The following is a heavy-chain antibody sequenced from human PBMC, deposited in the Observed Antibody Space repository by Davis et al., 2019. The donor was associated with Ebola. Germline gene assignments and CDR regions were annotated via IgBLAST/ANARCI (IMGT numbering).Heavy chain of an antibody. CDR1: GFTFGDYA. V-gene: IGHV3-49*04. J-gene: IGHJ5*02. CDR3: AKSGSSSSVVWFDP. Sequence: GESLKISCTASGFTFGDYAMSWVRQAPGKGLEWVGFIRSKAYGGTTEYAASVKGRFTISRDNSKNTLYLQMNSLRAEDTAVYYCAKSGSSSSVVWFDPWGQGTLVTVSS. D-gene: IGHD6-6*01. CDR2: IRSKAYGGTT.